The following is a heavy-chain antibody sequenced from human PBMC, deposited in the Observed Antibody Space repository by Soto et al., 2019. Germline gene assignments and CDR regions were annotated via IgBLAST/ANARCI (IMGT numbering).Heavy chain of an antibody. CDR2: VTPSGGST. D-gene: IGHD4-4*01. Sequence: EVQLLESGGDLVQPGGSLTLSCVASGFTFTSYAMPWVRQAPREGLEWVSSVTPSGGSTFYTDSVKGRFTISRDNSKNTLYLQMNSLRAEDTAVYCCAKGQRQSLDYKMDVWGQGIPVTVSS. J-gene: IGHJ6*02. CDR1: GFTFTSYA. V-gene: IGHV3-23*01. CDR3: AKGQRQSLDYKMDV.